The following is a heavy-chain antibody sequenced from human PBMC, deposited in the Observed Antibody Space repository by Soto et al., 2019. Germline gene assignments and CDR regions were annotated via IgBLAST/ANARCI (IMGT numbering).Heavy chain of an antibody. CDR1: GDTFTNYD. CDR2: MNPNSGNT. CDR3: ARGRNGMDV. J-gene: IGHJ6*02. Sequence: QVQLVQSGAEVKKPGASVKVSCKASGDTFTNYDIKWVRQATGQGLEWMGWMNPNSGNTGYAQKFQGRVTMTRNTSLSTAYIELSNLRSEDTAVYFCARGRNGMDVWGQGTTVTVSS. V-gene: IGHV1-8*01.